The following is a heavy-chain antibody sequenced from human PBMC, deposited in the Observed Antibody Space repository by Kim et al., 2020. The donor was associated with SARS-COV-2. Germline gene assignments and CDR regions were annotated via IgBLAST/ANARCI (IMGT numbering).Heavy chain of an antibody. J-gene: IGHJ4*02. Sequence: DSVKGRFTISRDNSKNTLYLQMNSLRAEDTAVYYCARVRSSSSWYHPIGYWGQGTLVTVSS. D-gene: IGHD6-13*01. V-gene: IGHV3-30*07. CDR3: ARVRSSSSWYHPIGY.